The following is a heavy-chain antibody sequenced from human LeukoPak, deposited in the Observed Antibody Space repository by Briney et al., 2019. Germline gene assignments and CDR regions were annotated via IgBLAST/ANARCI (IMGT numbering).Heavy chain of an antibody. V-gene: IGHV3-23*01. CDR1: GFIFNNYG. D-gene: IGHD3-22*01. CDR2: ISNDGGGT. Sequence: GGSLRLSCSASGFIFNNYGLMWVRQAPGKGLEWVSAISNDGGGTTYADFVKGRFTISRDNSKNTLSLQMNSLRPEDTALYYCAKGNSGYFADLWGQGTVVTVSS. J-gene: IGHJ5*02. CDR3: AKGNSGYFADL.